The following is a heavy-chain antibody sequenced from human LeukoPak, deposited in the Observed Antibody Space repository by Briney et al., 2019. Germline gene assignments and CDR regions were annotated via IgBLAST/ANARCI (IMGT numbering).Heavy chain of an antibody. CDR1: GFTFSSYG. V-gene: IGHV3-30*18. CDR3: AKDDYYDTSGYRD. D-gene: IGHD3-22*01. J-gene: IGHJ4*02. CDR2: ISYDVGKK. Sequence: GGTLRLSCAASGFTFSSYGMHWVRQAPGKGLEWVAVISYDVGKKYYADSVKGRFTISRDNSKNTLYLQMNSLRAEDTAVYYCAKDDYYDTSGYRDWGQGTLVTVSS.